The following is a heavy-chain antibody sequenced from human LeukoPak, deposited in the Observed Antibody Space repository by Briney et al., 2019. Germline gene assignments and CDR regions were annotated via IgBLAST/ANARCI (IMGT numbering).Heavy chain of an antibody. Sequence: SETLSLTCAVSGGSISSGGYSWSWIRQPPGQGLEWIGYIYYSGSTYYNPSLKSRVTISVDTSKNQFSLKLSSVTAADTAVYYCARHAYYGSGSRGVYYFDYWGQGTLVTVSS. CDR3: ARHAYYGSGSRGVYYFDY. V-gene: IGHV4-30-2*03. J-gene: IGHJ4*02. D-gene: IGHD3-10*01. CDR1: GGSISSGGYS. CDR2: IYYSGST.